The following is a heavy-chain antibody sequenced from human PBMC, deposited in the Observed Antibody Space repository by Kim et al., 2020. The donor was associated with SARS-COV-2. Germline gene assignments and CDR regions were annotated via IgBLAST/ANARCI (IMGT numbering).Heavy chain of an antibody. V-gene: IGHV3-30*18. CDR2: ISYDGSIK. Sequence: GGSLRLSCAVSGFTFSNFGMHWVRQAPGEGLEWVAVISYDGSIKYIADSVKGRFTISRDNSKNTLYRQMSSLRAEDTAVYYCAKDGRYCSSTSCLATSYYYYGLDVWGQGTTVTVSS. D-gene: IGHD2-2*01. CDR3: AKDGRYCSSTSCLATSYYYYGLDV. J-gene: IGHJ6*02. CDR1: GFTFSNFG.